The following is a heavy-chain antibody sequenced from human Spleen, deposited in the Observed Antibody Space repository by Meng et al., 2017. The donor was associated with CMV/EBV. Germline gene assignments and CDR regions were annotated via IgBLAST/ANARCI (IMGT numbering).Heavy chain of an antibody. CDR2: IYYSGST. J-gene: IGHJ4*02. CDR1: GGSVSSGSYY. CDR3: AKYSAVGERLYYFDY. Sequence: GSLRLSCTVSGGSVSSGSYYWSWIRQPPGKGLEWIGYIYYSGSTNYNPSLKSRVTISVDTSKNQFSLKLSSVTAADTAVYYCAKYSAVGERLYYFDYWGQGALVTVSS. V-gene: IGHV4-61*01. D-gene: IGHD2-21*01.